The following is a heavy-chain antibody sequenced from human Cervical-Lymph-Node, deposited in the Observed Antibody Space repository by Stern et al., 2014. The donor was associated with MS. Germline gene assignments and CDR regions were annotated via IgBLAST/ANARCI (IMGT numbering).Heavy chain of an antibody. CDR1: GDTFSTHA. D-gene: IGHD2-15*01. J-gene: IGHJ4*02. CDR3: AREKSDCSGGSCFSSLDY. Sequence: QVQLVQSGAEVKKPGSSVKVSCKSSGDTFSTHAISWVRQDPGQGLERMGRIIPILDTTDDAQKFQGRLTMYAYESTNTAYMELSSLTPDDTAVYYCAREKSDCSGGSCFSSLDYWGQGTLFTVPS. V-gene: IGHV1-69*11. CDR2: IIPILDTT.